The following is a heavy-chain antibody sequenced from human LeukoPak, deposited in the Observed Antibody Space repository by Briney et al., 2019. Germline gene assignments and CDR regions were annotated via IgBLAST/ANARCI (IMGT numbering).Heavy chain of an antibody. D-gene: IGHD3-22*01. CDR1: GGSFSGYY. V-gene: IGHV4-34*01. Sequence: SETLSLTCAVYGGSFSGYYWSWIRQPPGKGLEWIGEINHSGSTNYNPSLKSRVTISVDTSKNQFSLKLSSVTAADTAVYYCARQNDAYYYDSSGYYFPPVFDYWGQGTLVTVSS. CDR2: INHSGST. J-gene: IGHJ4*02. CDR3: ARQNDAYYYDSSGYYFPPVFDY.